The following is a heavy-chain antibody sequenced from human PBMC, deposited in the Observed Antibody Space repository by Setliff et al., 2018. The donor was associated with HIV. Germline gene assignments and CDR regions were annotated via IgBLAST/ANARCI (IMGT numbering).Heavy chain of an antibody. Sequence: PGGSLRLSCAASGFTFNKAWMNWVRQAPGKALEWVGRVKSDRDCGTVDYAAPVKGRFTISRDDSKNTLSLQMNSLKSDDTALYYCTTLVGAIPYHDALDIWGQGTMVTVSS. CDR3: TTLVGAIPYHDALDI. CDR1: GFTFNKAW. V-gene: IGHV3-15*07. CDR2: VKSDRDCGTV. D-gene: IGHD1-26*01. J-gene: IGHJ3*02.